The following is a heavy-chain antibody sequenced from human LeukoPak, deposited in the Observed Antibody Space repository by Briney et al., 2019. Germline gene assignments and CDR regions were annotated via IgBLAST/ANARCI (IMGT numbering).Heavy chain of an antibody. CDR3: SKGGAGYCSSTSCLKYFDY. J-gene: IGHJ4*02. CDR2: ISAIGDIT. CDR1: GFTFSTYA. Sequence: GGSLRLSCAASGFTFSTYAMSWVRQAPGKGLEWVSTISAIGDITYYADSVKGRFTISRDNSKNTLLLQMNSLRAEDTAVYYWSKGGAGYCSSTSCLKYFDYWGQGTLVTVSS. V-gene: IGHV3-23*01. D-gene: IGHD2-2*01.